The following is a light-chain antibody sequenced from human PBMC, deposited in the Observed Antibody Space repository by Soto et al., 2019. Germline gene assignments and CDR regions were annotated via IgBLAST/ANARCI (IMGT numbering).Light chain of an antibody. CDR2: DAS. Sequence: EIVLTQSPGTLSLSPGERATLSCRASQSVGKNYLAWYQQKPGQAPRLLVYDASTRATGVPDRFSGSGSGTDFTLTISRLEPEDFAVYYCHQYGSSPRTFGQGTKVDIK. CDR1: QSVGKNY. J-gene: IGKJ1*01. CDR3: HQYGSSPRT. V-gene: IGKV3-20*01.